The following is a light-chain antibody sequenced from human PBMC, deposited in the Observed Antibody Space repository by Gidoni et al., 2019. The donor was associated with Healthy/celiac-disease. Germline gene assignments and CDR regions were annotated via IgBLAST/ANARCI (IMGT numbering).Light chain of an antibody. CDR2: AAS. CDR1: QSISSY. J-gene: IGKJ5*01. CDR3: QQSYSTPSIT. V-gene: IGKV1-39*01. Sequence: DIQMTQSPSSLSASVGDRVTITCRASQSISSYLNWYQQKPGKAPKLLIYAASSLQSGVPSRFSGSGSGTDFTLTISSLQPEDFATYYCQQSYSTPSITVGQGTRLEMK.